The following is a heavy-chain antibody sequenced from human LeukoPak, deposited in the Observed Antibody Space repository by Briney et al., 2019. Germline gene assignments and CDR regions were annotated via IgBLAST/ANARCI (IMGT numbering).Heavy chain of an antibody. CDR1: GFTFSDHY. J-gene: IGHJ4*02. V-gene: IGHV3-72*01. CDR3: ASSPGHSSSWSYYFDY. Sequence: GGSLRLSCAASGFTFSDHYMDWVRQAPGKGLEWVGRSRNKVNSYTTEYAASVKGRFTISRDDSKSSVYLQMNSLKIEDTAVYFCASSPGHSSSWSYYFDYWGQGTLVTVSS. D-gene: IGHD6-13*01. CDR2: SRNKVNSYTT.